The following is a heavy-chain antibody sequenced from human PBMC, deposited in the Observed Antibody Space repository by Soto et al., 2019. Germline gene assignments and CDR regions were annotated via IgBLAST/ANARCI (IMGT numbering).Heavy chain of an antibody. CDR2: TRNKANSYTT. CDR1: GFIFSDHY. CDR3: ARDRYYYGSGWYFDL. D-gene: IGHD3-10*01. J-gene: IGHJ2*01. V-gene: IGHV3-72*01. Sequence: EVQLVESGGGLVQPGGSLRLSCAASGFIFSDHYMDWVRQAPGKGLEWVGRTRNKANSYTTEYAASVKGRFTISRDDSKNSLYLQMNSLKTEDTAVYYCARDRYYYGSGWYFDLWGRGTLVTVSS.